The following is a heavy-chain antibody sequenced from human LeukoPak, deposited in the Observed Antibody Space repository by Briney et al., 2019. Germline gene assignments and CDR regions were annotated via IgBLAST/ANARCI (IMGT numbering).Heavy chain of an antibody. CDR1: GYTFTSYY. CDR2: INPSGGST. CDR3: ARDRAWSSPKQPYDY. Sequence: ASVKVSCKASGYTFTSYYMHWVRQAPGQGLEWMGIINPSGGSTSYAQKFQGRVTMTTDTSTSTAYMELRSLRSDDTAVYYCARDRAWSSPKQPYDYWGQGTLVTVSS. V-gene: IGHV1-46*01. J-gene: IGHJ4*02. D-gene: IGHD6-13*01.